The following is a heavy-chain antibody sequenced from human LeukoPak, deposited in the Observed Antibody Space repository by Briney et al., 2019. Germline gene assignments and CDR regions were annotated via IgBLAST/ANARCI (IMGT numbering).Heavy chain of an antibody. V-gene: IGHV4-34*01. J-gene: IGHJ4*02. CDR2: INHSGNT. D-gene: IGHD3-10*01. Sequence: SGTLSLTCGVYGGSFSGYYWRWIRQPPGKGLEWIGEINHSGNTKYNPSLKSRVTISVDTSKNQFALKLSSVTAADTAAYYCARAADYHGSGSQLGYWGQGILVTVSS. CDR1: GGSFSGYY. CDR3: ARAADYHGSGSQLGY.